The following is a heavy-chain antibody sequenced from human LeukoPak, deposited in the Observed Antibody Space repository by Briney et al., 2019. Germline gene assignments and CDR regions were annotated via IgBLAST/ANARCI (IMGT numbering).Heavy chain of an antibody. CDR2: INTGNGST. D-gene: IGHD6-19*01. Sequence: ASVKVSCKASGYSLTNYAMHWVRQAPGQGLEWMGWINTGNGSTKYSQKFQGRVTITRDKSANTAYMELSSLRSEDTAVYYCARSNGCDYWGQGTQVTVSS. CDR3: ARSNGCDY. CDR1: GYSLTNYA. V-gene: IGHV1-3*04. J-gene: IGHJ4*02.